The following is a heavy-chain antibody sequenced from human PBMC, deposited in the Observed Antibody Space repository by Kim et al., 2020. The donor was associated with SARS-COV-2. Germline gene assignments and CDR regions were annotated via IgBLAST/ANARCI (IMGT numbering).Heavy chain of an antibody. J-gene: IGHJ4*02. CDR3: ARGLRMVRGVIRIFDY. Sequence: SQTLSLTCAVYGGSFSGYYWSWIRQPPGKGLEWIGEINHSGSTNYNPSLKSRVTISVDTSKNQFSLKLSSVTAADTAVYYCARGLRMVRGVIRIFDYWGQGTLVTVSS. CDR1: GGSFSGYY. CDR2: INHSGST. D-gene: IGHD3-10*01. V-gene: IGHV4-34*01.